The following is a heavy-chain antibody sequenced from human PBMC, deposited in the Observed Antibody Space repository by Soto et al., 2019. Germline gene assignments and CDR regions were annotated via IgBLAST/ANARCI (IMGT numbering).Heavy chain of an antibody. D-gene: IGHD2-2*01. CDR2: INHGGST. CDR3: ARGRGVVVPAAMGRWFDP. J-gene: IGHJ5*02. V-gene: IGHV4-34*01. CDR1: GGSFSGYY. Sequence: PSETLSLTCAVYGGSFSGYYWRWIRQPPGKGLEWIGEINHGGSTNYNPSLKSRVTISVDTSKNQFSLKLSSVTAADTAVYYCARGRGVVVPAAMGRWFDPWGQGTLVTVSS.